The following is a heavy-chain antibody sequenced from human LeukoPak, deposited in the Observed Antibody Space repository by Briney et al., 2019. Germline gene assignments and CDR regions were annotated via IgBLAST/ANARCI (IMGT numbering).Heavy chain of an antibody. V-gene: IGHV3-48*01. Sequence: PGGSLRLSCAGSGFLFNYFALNWVRQAPGKGLEWVSYISSSSSTIYYADSVKGRFTISRDNAKNSLYLQMNSLRAEDTAVYYCARGSGIAVAGTGYWGQGTLVTVSS. D-gene: IGHD6-19*01. CDR3: ARGSGIAVAGTGY. CDR2: ISSSSSTI. J-gene: IGHJ4*02. CDR1: GFLFNYFA.